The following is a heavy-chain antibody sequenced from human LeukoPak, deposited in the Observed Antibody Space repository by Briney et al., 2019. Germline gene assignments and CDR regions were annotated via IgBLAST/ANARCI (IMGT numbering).Heavy chain of an antibody. CDR1: GYTFTGYY. J-gene: IGHJ4*02. D-gene: IGHD3-10*01. CDR3: AREPRTYYGSGFVDY. V-gene: IGHV1-2*02. Sequence: ASVKVSCKASGYTFTGYYMHWVRQAPGQGLEWMGWINPNSGGTNYAQKFQGRVTMTRDTSISTAYMELSRLRSDDTAVYYCAREPRTYYGSGFVDYWGQGTLVTVSS. CDR2: INPNSGGT.